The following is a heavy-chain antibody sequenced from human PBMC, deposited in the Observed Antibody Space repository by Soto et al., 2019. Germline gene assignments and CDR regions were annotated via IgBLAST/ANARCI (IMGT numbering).Heavy chain of an antibody. D-gene: IGHD4-17*01. J-gene: IGHJ6*02. CDR3: ARYPTLTDYFFHGMDV. CDR1: GHSFTSYW. Sequence: PGESLKISCKGSGHSFTSYWIGWVRQMPGKGLEWMGIIYPGDSDTRYSPSFQGQVTISAVRSISTAYLQWSSLKASDTGMYYCARYPTLTDYFFHGMDVWGQGTTVTVSS. V-gene: IGHV5-51*01. CDR2: IYPGDSDT.